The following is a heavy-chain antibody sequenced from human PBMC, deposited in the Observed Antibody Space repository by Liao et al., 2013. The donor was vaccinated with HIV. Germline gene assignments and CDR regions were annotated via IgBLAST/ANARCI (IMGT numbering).Heavy chain of an antibody. CDR2: IYTGMSTTGTT. CDR3: AREKGIAVAGKGFQH. J-gene: IGHJ1*01. CDR1: GDLIRRDNYY. V-gene: IGHV4-61*02. Sequence: QVRLQESGPGLVKPSQTLSLTCTVSGDLIRRDNYYWTWIRQPAGTGLEWIGHIYTGMSTTGTTNYNPSLKSRVSISADTSSNHVSLKLTSVTAADTAVYYCAREKGIAVAGKGFQHWGQGTLVSVSS. D-gene: IGHD6-19*01.